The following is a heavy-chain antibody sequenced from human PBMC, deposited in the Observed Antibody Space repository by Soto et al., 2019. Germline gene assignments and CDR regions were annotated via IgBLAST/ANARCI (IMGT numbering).Heavy chain of an antibody. V-gene: IGHV3-74*01. Sequence: GGSLRLSCAASGFIFSSYWMHWVRQAPGKGLVWLSRIKSDGSSTTYADSVKGRFTISRDNARNTLYLQMNSLRVDDTAVYYCVTDYMARGRDSIWFDPWGQGTLVTVSS. J-gene: IGHJ5*02. D-gene: IGHD3-10*01. CDR3: VTDYMARGRDSIWFDP. CDR1: GFIFSSYW. CDR2: IKSDGSST.